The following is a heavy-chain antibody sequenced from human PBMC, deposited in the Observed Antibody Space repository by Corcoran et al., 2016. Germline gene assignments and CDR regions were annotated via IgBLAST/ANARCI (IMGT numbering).Heavy chain of an antibody. D-gene: IGHD5-12*01. CDR1: GFTVSTNY. Sequence: EVQLVESGGGLIQPGGSLRLSCAASGFTVSTNYMSWVRQAPGKGLEWVSVIYNGGSTYYVDSVKGRFTISRDNSKNPLYLQMKNLRVEETAVYYSARYWGDRDYDWGYYFDYWGQGTLVTVSS. J-gene: IGHJ4*02. V-gene: IGHV3-53*01. CDR3: ARYWGDRDYDWGYYFDY. CDR2: IYNGGST.